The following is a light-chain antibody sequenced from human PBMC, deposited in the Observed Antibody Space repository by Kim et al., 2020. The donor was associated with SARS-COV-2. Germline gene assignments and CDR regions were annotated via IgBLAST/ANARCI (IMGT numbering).Light chain of an antibody. V-gene: IGLV2-14*04. CDR3: SSYTSSRGV. CDR1: SSDVGGYNY. Sequence: PGQSITTACTGTSSDVGGYNYVSWYQQHPGKAPKLMIYDVSKRPSGVSNRFSGSKSGNTASLTISGLQAEDEADYYCSSYTSSRGVFGGGTQLTVL. CDR2: DVS. J-gene: IGLJ2*01.